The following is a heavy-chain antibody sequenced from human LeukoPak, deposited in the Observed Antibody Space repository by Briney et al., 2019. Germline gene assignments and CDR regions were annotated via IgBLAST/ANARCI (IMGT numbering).Heavy chain of an antibody. V-gene: IGHV3-30*02. CDR3: AKGDKMLTWRRTYNRFDP. CDR2: IHHDGSNK. D-gene: IGHD3-16*01. Sequence: PGGSLRLSCAASGFTFSSYGMHWVRQAPGKGLDWVAFIHHDGSNKYYADSVRGRFTISRDNSKNTLYLQMNSLRDEDTAVYFCAKGDKMLTWRRTYNRFDPWGTGTTVTVSS. J-gene: IGHJ6*04. CDR1: GFTFSSYG.